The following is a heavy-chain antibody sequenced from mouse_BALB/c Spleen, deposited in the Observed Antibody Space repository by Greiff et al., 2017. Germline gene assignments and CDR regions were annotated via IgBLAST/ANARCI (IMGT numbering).Heavy chain of an antibody. Sequence: EVQLVESGGGLVKPGGSLKLSCAASGFTFSDYYMYWVRQTPEKRLEWVATISDGGSYTYYPDSVKGRFTISRDNAKNNLYLQMSSLKSEDTAMYYCARDPQGNYYAMDYWGQGTSVTVSS. CDR1: GFTFSDYY. CDR3: ARDPQGNYYAMDY. CDR2: ISDGGSYT. J-gene: IGHJ4*01. V-gene: IGHV5-4*02.